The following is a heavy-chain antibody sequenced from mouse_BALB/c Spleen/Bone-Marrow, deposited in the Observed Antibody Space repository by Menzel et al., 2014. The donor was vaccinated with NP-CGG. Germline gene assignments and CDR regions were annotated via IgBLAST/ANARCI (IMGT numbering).Heavy chain of an antibody. CDR1: GFSFTDYY. J-gene: IGHJ2*01. CDR2: IRNKPNGYTT. D-gene: IGHD1-1*01. CDR3: ARDVCGSDY. V-gene: IGHV7-3*02. Sequence: EVLLVVSAGSLVQPGGSLRLHSATAGFSFTDYYKSWVRQPPGKAIEWLYFIRNKPNGYTTEYSASVTARFAISRDNSPSILYLQMNSLRAEDSATYYCARDVCGSDYWGQGTTLTVSS.